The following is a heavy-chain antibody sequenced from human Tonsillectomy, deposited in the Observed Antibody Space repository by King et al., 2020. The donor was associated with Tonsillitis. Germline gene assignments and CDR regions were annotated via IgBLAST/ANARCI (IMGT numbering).Heavy chain of an antibody. J-gene: IGHJ5*02. CDR3: ARAGLGWSYHWLDP. V-gene: IGHV1-46*01. Sequence: QLVQSGAEVKKPGASVKISCQASGYTFSSYYMHWVRQAPGQGLEWMGVFDPAGGGTVYAQKFQGRLIMTKDTSTSTVYMELSSLGFEDTAVYYCARAGLGWSYHWLDPWGQGTLVTVSS. CDR1: GYTFSSYY. CDR2: FDPAGGGT. D-gene: IGHD6-19*01.